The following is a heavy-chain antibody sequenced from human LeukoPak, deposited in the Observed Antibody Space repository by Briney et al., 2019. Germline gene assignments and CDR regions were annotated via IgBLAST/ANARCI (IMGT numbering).Heavy chain of an antibody. D-gene: IGHD1-26*01. V-gene: IGHV3-48*01. Sequence: PGGSLRLSCAASGFTFSSYSMNWVRQAPGKGLEWVSYISSSSSTIYYADSVKGRFTISRDNAKNSLYLQMNSLRAEDTAVYYCARGRSGSTDAFDIWGQGTMVTVSS. CDR1: GFTFSSYS. CDR3: ARGRSGSTDAFDI. CDR2: ISSSSSTI. J-gene: IGHJ3*02.